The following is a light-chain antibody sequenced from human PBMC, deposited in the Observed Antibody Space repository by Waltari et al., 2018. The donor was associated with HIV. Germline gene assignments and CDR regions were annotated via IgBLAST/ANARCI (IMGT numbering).Light chain of an antibody. J-gene: IGKJ1*01. CDR1: QSVLYSSNNKNY. CDR3: HQHSSTPPA. V-gene: IGKV4-1*01. CDR2: WAS. Sequence: DIVMTQSPDSLAVSLGDGATINCKSSQSVLYSSNNKNYLAWYQQKPGQPPKLLIYWASTRESGVPDRFTGSGSGTDFTLTISSLQAEDVAVYYCHQHSSTPPAFGQGTKVEIK.